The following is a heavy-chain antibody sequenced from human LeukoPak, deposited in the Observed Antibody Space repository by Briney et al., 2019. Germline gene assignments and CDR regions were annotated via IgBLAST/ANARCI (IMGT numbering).Heavy chain of an antibody. Sequence: GGSLSLFCSAFGFTFTSYAMHWVRQAPGKGLEYVSAISSNGGTTYYAESVNGRFTISRDNSKNTLYLQMNSLRAEDTAVYYCAKETDSSGYYFGWVDPWAQGTLVTVSS. V-gene: IGHV3-64*04. CDR3: AKETDSSGYYFGWVDP. CDR2: ISSNGGTT. D-gene: IGHD3-22*01. J-gene: IGHJ5*02. CDR1: GFTFTSYA.